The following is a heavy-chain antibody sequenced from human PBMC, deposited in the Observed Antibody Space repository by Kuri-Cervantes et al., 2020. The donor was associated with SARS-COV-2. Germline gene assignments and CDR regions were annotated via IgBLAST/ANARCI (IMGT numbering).Heavy chain of an antibody. CDR1: GFIFSSYY. J-gene: IGHJ5*02. Sequence: GESLKISCAGSGFIFSSYYMNWVRLAPGKRLEWVSIIYDDDTTDYADSVKGRFTISRDNSKNTLYLQMNNLRAEDTAVYYCATKDGVASTPWGPGTLVTGSS. CDR2: IYDDDTT. CDR3: ATKDGVASTP. V-gene: IGHV3-53*01. D-gene: IGHD2-15*01.